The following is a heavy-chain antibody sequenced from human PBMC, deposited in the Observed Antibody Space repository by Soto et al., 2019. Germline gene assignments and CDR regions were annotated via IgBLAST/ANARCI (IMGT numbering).Heavy chain of an antibody. CDR1: GYTFTSYG. D-gene: IGHD6-19*01. CDR2: ISAYNGNT. CDR3: ARDSSGWYTRSHYFDY. J-gene: IGHJ4*02. Sequence: QVQLVQSGAEVKKPGASVKVSCKDSGYTFTSYGISWVRQAPGQGLEWMGWISAYNGNTNYAQKLQGRVTMTTDTSTSTAYMELRSLRSDDTAMYYCARDSSGWYTRSHYFDYWGQGTLVTVSS. V-gene: IGHV1-18*01.